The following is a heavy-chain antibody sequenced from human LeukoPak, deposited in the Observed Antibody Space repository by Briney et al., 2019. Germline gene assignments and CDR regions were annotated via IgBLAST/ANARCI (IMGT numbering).Heavy chain of an antibody. CDR3: AREGVGGMDV. V-gene: IGHV3-7*01. CDR1: GFTFIGYW. J-gene: IGHJ6*03. CDR2: IRQDGNEK. D-gene: IGHD3-16*01. Sequence: GRSLRLSCAVSGFTFIGYWMSWVRESPGTGLEWVANIRQDGNEKSSVDSVKGRFTISRDNAENSVYLQMNSLRAEDTAVYYCAREGVGGMDVWGKGTTVTVSS.